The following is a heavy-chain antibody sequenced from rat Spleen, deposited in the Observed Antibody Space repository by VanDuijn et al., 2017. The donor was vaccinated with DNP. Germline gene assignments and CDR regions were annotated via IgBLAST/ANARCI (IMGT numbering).Heavy chain of an antibody. CDR3: AGSPESSYIYLPWAY. Sequence: QVQLKESGPGLVQPSQTLSLTCTVAGFSLTSYNVHWVRQPPGKGLEWMGLIGNTGGTRYNSALKSRLTITKDTSKSQVFLKMHSLQIEDTATYYCAGSPESSYIYLPWAYWGQGTLVTVSS. CDR1: GFSLTSYN. J-gene: IGHJ3*01. V-gene: IGHV2-41*01. D-gene: IGHD1-2*01. CDR2: IGNTGGT.